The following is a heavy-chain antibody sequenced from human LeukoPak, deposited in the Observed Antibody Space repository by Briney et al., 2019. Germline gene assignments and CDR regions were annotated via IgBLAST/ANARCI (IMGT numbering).Heavy chain of an antibody. CDR1: GYTLTELS. D-gene: IGHD3-10*01. V-gene: IGHV1-24*01. CDR2: FDPEDGET. Sequence: ASVKVSCKVSGYTLTELSMHWVRQAPGKGLEWMGGFDPEDGETIYAQKFQGRVTMTEDTSKDTAYMELSSLRSEDTAVYYCATDFVAVRGVDYWGRGTMVTVSS. CDR3: ATDFVAVRGVDY. J-gene: IGHJ4*02.